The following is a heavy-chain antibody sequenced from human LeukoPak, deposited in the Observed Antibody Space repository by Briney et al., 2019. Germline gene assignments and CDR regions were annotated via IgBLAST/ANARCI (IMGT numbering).Heavy chain of an antibody. J-gene: IGHJ4*02. V-gene: IGHV6-1*01. CDR1: AYSVSNKDAS. CDR2: TYYWSKGSN. Sequence: SPTLSLTLSFAAYSVSNKDASWNWIRQSPSRGLEWLGRTYYWSKGSNDYAVSVRSRITISPDTSKNQFSLQLRSVTAADTAVYYCATSGYDNHQIDYWGQGTLVTVSS. D-gene: IGHD5-12*01. CDR3: ATSGYDNHQIDY.